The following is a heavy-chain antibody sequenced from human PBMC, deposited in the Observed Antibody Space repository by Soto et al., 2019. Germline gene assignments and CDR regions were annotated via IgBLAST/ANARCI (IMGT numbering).Heavy chain of an antibody. Sequence: ASVKVSCKASGYTFTSYAMHWVRQAPGQRLEWMGWINPDNGNTKSSQKFQDRVIITRDTSASTAYMDLSSLRSEDTAVYYCARGIATGQLDPWGQGTLVTVSS. V-gene: IGHV1-3*01. D-gene: IGHD2-15*01. CDR1: GYTFTSYA. CDR3: ARGIATGQLDP. CDR2: INPDNGNT. J-gene: IGHJ5*02.